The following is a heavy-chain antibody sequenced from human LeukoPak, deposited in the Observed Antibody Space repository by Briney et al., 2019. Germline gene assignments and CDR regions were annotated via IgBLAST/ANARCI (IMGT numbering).Heavy chain of an antibody. CDR3: ARERRRDGGY. CDR2: ISYDGSNK. CDR1: GFTFSSYA. Sequence: PGGSLRLSCAASGFTFSSYAMHWVRQAPGKGLEWVAVISYDGSNKYYTDSVKGRFTISRDNSKNTLYLQMNSLRAEDTAVYYCARERRRDGGYWGQGTLVTVSS. V-gene: IGHV3-30-3*01. D-gene: IGHD5-24*01. J-gene: IGHJ4*02.